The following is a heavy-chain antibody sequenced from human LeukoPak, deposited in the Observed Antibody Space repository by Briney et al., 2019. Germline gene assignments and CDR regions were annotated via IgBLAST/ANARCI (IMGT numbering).Heavy chain of an antibody. J-gene: IGHJ4*02. Sequence: SETLSLTCTVSGDSISSSSYYWGWIRRPPGKGLEWIGSIYYSGDTYYSPSLKSRVTISVDTSKSQFSLKLSSVTAADTAVYYCARLRGYTYGPPGYWGQGTLVTVSS. V-gene: IGHV4-39*01. CDR1: GDSISSSSYY. CDR3: ARLRGYTYGPPGY. D-gene: IGHD5-18*01. CDR2: IYYSGDT.